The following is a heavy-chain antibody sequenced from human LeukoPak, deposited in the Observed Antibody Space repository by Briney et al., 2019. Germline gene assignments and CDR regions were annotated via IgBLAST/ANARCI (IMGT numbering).Heavy chain of an antibody. J-gene: IGHJ4*02. CDR1: GGSISSSRYY. V-gene: IGHV4-39*01. CDR2: IYYSGST. D-gene: IGHD6-19*01. Sequence: PSETLSLTCTVSGGSISSSRYYWGWIRQPPGKGLEWIGSIYYSGSTYYNPSLKSRVTISVDTSKNQFSLKLSSVTAADTAVYYCARGPNIAVAGDHFDYWGQGTLVTVSS. CDR3: ARGPNIAVAGDHFDY.